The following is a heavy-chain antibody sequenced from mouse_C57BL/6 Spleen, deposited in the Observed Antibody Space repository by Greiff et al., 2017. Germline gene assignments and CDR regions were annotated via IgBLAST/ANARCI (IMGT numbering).Heavy chain of an antibody. CDR3: ARPGYYGSPAWFAY. Sequence: EVKLVESGGGLVKPGGSLKLSCAASGFTFSDYGMHWVRQAPEKGLEWVAYISSGSSTIYYADTVKGRFTISRDNAKNTLFLQMTSLRSEDTAMYYCARPGYYGSPAWFAYRGVEDLVTVSA. CDR2: ISSGSSTI. J-gene: IGHJ3*01. V-gene: IGHV5-17*01. D-gene: IGHD1-1*01. CDR1: GFTFSDYG.